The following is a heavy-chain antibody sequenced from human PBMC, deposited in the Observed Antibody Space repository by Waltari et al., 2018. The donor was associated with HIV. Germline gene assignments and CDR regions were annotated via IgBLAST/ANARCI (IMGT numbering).Heavy chain of an antibody. V-gene: IGHV4-61*02. Sequence: QVQLQESGPGLVKPSQTLSLTCTVSGGSISSGSYYWSWIRQPAGKGLEWIGRIYTSGSTNYTPSLKSRVTISVDTSKNQFSLKLSSVTAADTAVYYCAACWREDSSSCYGMDVWGQGTTVTVSS. CDR1: GGSISSGSYY. J-gene: IGHJ6*02. CDR2: IYTSGST. D-gene: IGHD6-13*01. CDR3: AACWREDSSSCYGMDV.